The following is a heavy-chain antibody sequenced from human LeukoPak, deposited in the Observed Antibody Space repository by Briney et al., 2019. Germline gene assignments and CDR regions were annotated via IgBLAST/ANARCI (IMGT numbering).Heavy chain of an antibody. CDR1: GFTFSSYS. Sequence: GGSLRLSCAASGFTFSSYSMTWVLQAPGKGLEWVSSISSSSSYIYYADSVKGRFTISRDNAKNPLYLQMNSLRAEDTAVYYCARDLLLRQLVRGIDYWGQGTLVTVSS. V-gene: IGHV3-21*01. CDR2: ISSSSSYI. D-gene: IGHD6-13*01. J-gene: IGHJ4*02. CDR3: ARDLLLRQLVRGIDY.